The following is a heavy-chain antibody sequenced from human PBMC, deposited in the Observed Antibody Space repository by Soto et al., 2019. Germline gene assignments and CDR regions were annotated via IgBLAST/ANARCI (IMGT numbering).Heavy chain of an antibody. D-gene: IGHD6-19*01. J-gene: IGHJ5*02. CDR3: ARDGKLQWLVRSGWFDP. CDR1: GFTFSSYW. V-gene: IGHV3-7*05. Sequence: GGSLRLSCAASGFTFSSYWMSWVRQAPGKGLEWVANIKQDGSEKYYVDSVKGRFTISRDNAKNSLYLQMNSLRAEDTAVYYCARDGKLQWLVRSGWFDPWGQGTLVTVSS. CDR2: IKQDGSEK.